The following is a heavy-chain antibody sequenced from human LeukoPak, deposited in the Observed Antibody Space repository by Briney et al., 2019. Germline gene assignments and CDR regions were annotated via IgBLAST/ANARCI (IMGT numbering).Heavy chain of an antibody. Sequence: GGSLRLSCAASGFSLSRHAMNWVRQAPGKGPEWISHISGGSDIIEYADSVRGRFTISRDNGRGSLYLQMNSLRVEDTAVYYCARYGSGRNYIDPFDFWGQGTLVAVSS. J-gene: IGHJ4*02. CDR3: ARYGSGRNYIDPFDF. CDR1: GFSLSRHA. D-gene: IGHD3-10*01. V-gene: IGHV3-48*01. CDR2: ISGGSDII.